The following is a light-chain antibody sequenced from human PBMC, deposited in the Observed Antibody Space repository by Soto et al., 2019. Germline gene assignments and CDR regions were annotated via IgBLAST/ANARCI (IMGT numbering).Light chain of an antibody. Sequence: EIVLTQSPDTLSLFPGERATLSCRASQSVSSTYPAWYQQKPGQAPRPLISAASSRATGTPDRFSGSGSGTDFTLTISRLEPEDFAVYYCQQYGSSRWTFGQGTKVDIK. J-gene: IGKJ1*01. CDR3: QQYGSSRWT. V-gene: IGKV3-20*01. CDR2: AAS. CDR1: QSVSSTY.